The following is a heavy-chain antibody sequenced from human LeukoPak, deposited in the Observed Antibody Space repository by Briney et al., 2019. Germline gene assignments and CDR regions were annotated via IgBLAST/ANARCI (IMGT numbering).Heavy chain of an antibody. Sequence: GGSLRLSCAASGFTFDDYAMHWVRHAPGKGLEWVSGISWNSGSIGYADSVKGRFTISRDNAKNSLYLQMNSLGAEDTALYYCAKGRSVVTAIALDAFDIWGQGTMVTVSS. CDR3: AKGRSVVTAIALDAFDI. CDR1: GFTFDDYA. CDR2: ISWNSGSI. D-gene: IGHD2-21*02. J-gene: IGHJ3*02. V-gene: IGHV3-9*01.